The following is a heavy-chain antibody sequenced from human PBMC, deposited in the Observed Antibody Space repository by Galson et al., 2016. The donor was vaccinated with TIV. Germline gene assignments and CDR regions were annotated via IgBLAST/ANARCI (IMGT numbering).Heavy chain of an antibody. CDR2: IVGTGGTT. CDR1: GFTFSTYA. CDR3: AKRKNYGGDAFDL. Sequence: SLRLSCAASGFTFSTYAMNWVRQALGKGLEWVSGIVGTGGTTYYADSVKGRFTISRDNSKNTLYLQMNSLRAEDTAVYYCAKRKNYGGDAFDLWGQGTLVTVSS. J-gene: IGHJ3*01. D-gene: IGHD4-23*01. V-gene: IGHV3-23*01.